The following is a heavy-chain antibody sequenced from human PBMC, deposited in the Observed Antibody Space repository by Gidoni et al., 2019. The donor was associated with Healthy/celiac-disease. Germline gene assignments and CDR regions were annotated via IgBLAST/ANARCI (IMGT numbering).Heavy chain of an antibody. V-gene: IGHV4-34*01. J-gene: IGHJ4*02. Sequence: QVQLQQWGAGLLKPSETLSLTCAVYGGSFSGYYWSWIRQPPGKGLEWIGEINHSGSNNYNPSLKSRGTISVDTSKNQFSMKLSSVTAADTAVYYCARVTRRSGFDYWGQGTLVTVSS. CDR2: INHSGSN. CDR3: ARVTRRSGFDY. CDR1: GGSFSGYY.